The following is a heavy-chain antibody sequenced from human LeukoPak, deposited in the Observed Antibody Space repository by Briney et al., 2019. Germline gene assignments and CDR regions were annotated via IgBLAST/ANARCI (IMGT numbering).Heavy chain of an antibody. V-gene: IGHV3-23*01. CDR2: ISGNGRST. Sequence: GGTLRLSCAASGFTFSSFGMSWVRQGPGEGLEWVSGISGNGRSTYYADSVKGRFTISRDNAKNSLYLQMNSLRAEDTAVYYCARKQREDAFDIWGQGTMVTVSS. CDR1: GFTFSSFG. J-gene: IGHJ3*02. CDR3: ARKQREDAFDI. D-gene: IGHD6-25*01.